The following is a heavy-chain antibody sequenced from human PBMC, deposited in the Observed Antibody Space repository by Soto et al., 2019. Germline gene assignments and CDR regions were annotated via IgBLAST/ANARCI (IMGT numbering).Heavy chain of an antibody. CDR3: ARVQLFAFDI. J-gene: IGHJ3*02. D-gene: IGHD4-4*01. CDR1: GGCISSSDYY. CDR2: IYYRGST. Sequence: QVQLQESGPGLVKPSQTLSLTCTVSGGCISSSDYYWSWIRQPPGKGLDWIGYIYYRGSTYYNPSLKSRVTISLDTSKNQFSLKMSSVTAADTAVYYCARVQLFAFDIWGQGTMVTVSS. V-gene: IGHV4-30-4*01.